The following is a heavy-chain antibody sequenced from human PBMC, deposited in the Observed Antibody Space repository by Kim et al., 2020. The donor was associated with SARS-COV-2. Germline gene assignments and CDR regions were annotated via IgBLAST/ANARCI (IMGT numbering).Heavy chain of an antibody. Sequence: SETLSLTCAVYGGSFSGYYWSWIRQPPGKGLEWIGEINHSGSTNYNPSLKSRVTISVDTSKNQFSLKLSSVTAADTAVYYCARGGGYNWNSGNWFDPWGQGTLVTVSS. CDR3: ARGGGYNWNSGNWFDP. V-gene: IGHV4-34*01. D-gene: IGHD1-1*01. J-gene: IGHJ5*02. CDR1: GGSFSGYY. CDR2: INHSGST.